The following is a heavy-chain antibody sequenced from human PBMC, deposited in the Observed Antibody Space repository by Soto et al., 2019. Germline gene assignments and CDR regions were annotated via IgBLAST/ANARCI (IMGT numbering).Heavy chain of an antibody. CDR3: ARKGGGDCPGGGCFSLDF. CDR1: GATFRTNP. V-gene: IGHV1-69*01. D-gene: IGHD2-15*01. J-gene: IGHJ4*02. CDR2: IVPMSGTP. Sequence: QVQLVQSGAEVKKPGSSVKVSCKVSGATFRTNPIAWVRQAPGQGLEWMGGIVPMSGTPKYAQKFQDRVTTTPDESRTPAYMDGRTLSSGDTAIYYRARKGGGDCPGGGCFSLDFWGQGTLITVSS.